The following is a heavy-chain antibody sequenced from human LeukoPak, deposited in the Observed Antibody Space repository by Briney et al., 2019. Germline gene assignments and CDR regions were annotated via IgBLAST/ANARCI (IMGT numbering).Heavy chain of an antibody. CDR1: GFTARTDD. CDR2: IYSGGST. Sequence: PGGSLNLSCAAPGFTARTDDMSWFRQPPGKGLEWGSVIYSGGSTNYADSVKGRFTISRDNSKNTLHLQMNSLRVEDTAVYYCARSQRYYEAFDIWGQGTMVTVSS. V-gene: IGHV3-53*01. CDR3: ARSQRYYEAFDI. J-gene: IGHJ3*02. D-gene: IGHD1-26*01.